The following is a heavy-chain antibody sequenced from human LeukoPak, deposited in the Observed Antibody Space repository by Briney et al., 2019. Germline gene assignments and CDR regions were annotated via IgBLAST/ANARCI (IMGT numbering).Heavy chain of an antibody. CDR1: GGSITSGGYS. J-gene: IGHJ4*02. V-gene: IGHV4-30-2*01. Sequence: SETLSLTCAVSGGSITSGGYSWNWIRQAPGKGLEWIGYMYHSEKTYYNPSLKSRVTISVDVSKNQFSLKLSSVTAADTAVYYCARHRGFCSSTSCYRGRPFDYWGQGTLVTVSS. D-gene: IGHD2-2*01. CDR3: ARHRGFCSSTSCYRGRPFDY. CDR2: MYHSEKT.